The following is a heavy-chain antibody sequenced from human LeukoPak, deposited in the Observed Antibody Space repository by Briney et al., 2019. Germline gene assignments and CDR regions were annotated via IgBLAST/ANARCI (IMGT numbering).Heavy chain of an antibody. Sequence: SETLSLTCAVYGGSFSGYYWSWIRQPPGKGLEWIGEINHSGSTNYNPSLKSRVTISVDTSKNQFSLKLSSVTAADTAVYYCASPWGGLVDPWGQGTLVTVSS. CDR2: INHSGST. CDR1: GGSFSGYY. J-gene: IGHJ5*02. V-gene: IGHV4-34*01. CDR3: ASPWGGLVDP. D-gene: IGHD3-16*01.